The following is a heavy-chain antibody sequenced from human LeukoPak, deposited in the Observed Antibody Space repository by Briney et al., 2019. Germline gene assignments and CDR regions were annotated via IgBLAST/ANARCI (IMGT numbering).Heavy chain of an antibody. CDR2: IYYSGST. D-gene: IGHD2-15*01. Sequence: SETLSLTCTVSGVSISSGGYYWSWIRQHPGKGLEWIGYIYYSGSTYYNPSLKSRVTISVDTSKNQFSLKVSSVTAADTAVYYCARDHGDIVVADAFDIWGQGTMVTVSS. CDR1: GVSISSGGYY. CDR3: ARDHGDIVVADAFDI. V-gene: IGHV4-31*03. J-gene: IGHJ3*02.